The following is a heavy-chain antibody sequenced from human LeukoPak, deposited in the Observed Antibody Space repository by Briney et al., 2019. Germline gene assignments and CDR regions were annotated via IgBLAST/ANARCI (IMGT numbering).Heavy chain of an antibody. V-gene: IGHV3-30-3*01. J-gene: IGHJ4*02. Sequence: PGRSLRLSCAASGFTFSSYAMHWVRQAPGKGLEWVAVISYDGSNKYYADSVKGRFTISRDNSKNTLYLQMNSLRAEDTAVYYCVGITMIVEGSPPDYWGQGTLVTVSS. CDR1: GFTFSSYA. D-gene: IGHD3-22*01. CDR3: VGITMIVEGSPPDY. CDR2: ISYDGSNK.